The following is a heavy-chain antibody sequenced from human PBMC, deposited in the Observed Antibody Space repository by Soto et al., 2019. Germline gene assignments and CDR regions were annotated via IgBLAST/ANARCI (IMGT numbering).Heavy chain of an antibody. Sequence: HPGGSLRLSCAASGFTFNNYWMHWVRQAPGKGLMWVSRINSGGSTTNYADSVKGRVTISRDNAKNTVYLQMDSLTAEDTAVYYCARGASGYYYVDSWGQGTLVTVSS. CDR3: ARGASGYYYVDS. CDR1: GFTFNNYW. J-gene: IGHJ4*02. D-gene: IGHD3-9*01. CDR2: INSGGSTT. V-gene: IGHV3-74*01.